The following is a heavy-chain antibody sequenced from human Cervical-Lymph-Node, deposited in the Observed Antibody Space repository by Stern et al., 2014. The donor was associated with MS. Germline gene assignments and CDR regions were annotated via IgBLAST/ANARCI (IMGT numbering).Heavy chain of an antibody. CDR3: ARHPIKMTIYYFDS. CDR1: GASVTTSAYY. Sequence: QVQLQESGPGLIKPSETLPLTCIVSGASVTTSAYYWAWIRQPPGKGLEWIGTVYYSGSTYYNPSLESRVTISMDTSKNLFSLKLTSVTTSDTAVYYCARHPIKMTIYYFDSWGQGSLVTVSS. CDR2: VYYSGST. J-gene: IGHJ4*02. V-gene: IGHV4-39*01. D-gene: IGHD1-14*01.